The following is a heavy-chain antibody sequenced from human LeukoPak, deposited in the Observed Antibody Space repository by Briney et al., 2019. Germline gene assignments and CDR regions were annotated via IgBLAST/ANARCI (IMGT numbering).Heavy chain of an antibody. D-gene: IGHD1-26*01. Sequence: PSETLSLTCAVYGGSFSGYYWSWIRQPPGKGLEWIGEINHSGSTNYNPSLKSRVTISVDTSKNQFSLKLSSVTAADTAVYCRARQTLVGATALDYWGQGTLVTVSS. CDR1: GGSFSGYY. J-gene: IGHJ4*02. V-gene: IGHV4-34*01. CDR2: INHSGST. CDR3: ARQTLVGATALDY.